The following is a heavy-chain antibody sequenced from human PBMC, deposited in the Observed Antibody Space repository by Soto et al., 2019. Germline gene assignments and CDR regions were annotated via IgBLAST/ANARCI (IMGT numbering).Heavy chain of an antibody. D-gene: IGHD3-10*01. CDR2: ISYDGSNK. V-gene: IGHV3-30*18. CDR3: AKWFGELNYFDY. CDR1: GFTFSSYG. J-gene: IGHJ4*02. Sequence: GGSLRLSCAASGFTFSSYGMHWVRQAPGKGLEWVAVISYDGSNKYYADSVKGRFTISRDNSKNTLYLQMNSLRAEDTAVYYCAKWFGELNYFDYWGQGTLVTVSS.